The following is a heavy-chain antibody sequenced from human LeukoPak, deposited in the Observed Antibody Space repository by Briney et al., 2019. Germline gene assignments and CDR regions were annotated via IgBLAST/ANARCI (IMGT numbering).Heavy chain of an antibody. J-gene: IGHJ4*02. D-gene: IGHD5-12*01. CDR2: FYYSGST. Sequence: PSETLSLTCTVSGYSISSGYYWGWIRQPPGKGLEWIGSFYYSGSTYYNPSLKSRVTISVDTSKNQFSLKLSSVTAADTAVYYCARAALRSPLTYFDYWGQGTLVTVSS. CDR3: ARAALRSPLTYFDY. CDR1: GYSISSGYY. V-gene: IGHV4-38-2*02.